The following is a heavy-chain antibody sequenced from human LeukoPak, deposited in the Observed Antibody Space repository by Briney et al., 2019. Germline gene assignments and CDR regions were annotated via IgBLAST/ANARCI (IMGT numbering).Heavy chain of an antibody. D-gene: IGHD3-22*01. CDR3: AREAYYYDSSGYWDAFDI. CDR1: GGSISNYY. J-gene: IGHJ3*02. Sequence: SETLSLTCTVSGGSISNYYWSWIRQPAGKGLEWIGRIYTSGSTNYNPSLKSRVTISVDTSKNQFSLKLSSVTAADTAVYYCAREAYYYDSSGYWDAFDIWGQGTMVTVSS. V-gene: IGHV4-4*07. CDR2: IYTSGST.